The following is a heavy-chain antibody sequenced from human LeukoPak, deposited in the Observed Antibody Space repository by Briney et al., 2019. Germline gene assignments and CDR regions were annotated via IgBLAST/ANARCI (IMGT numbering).Heavy chain of an antibody. CDR1: GFTFSNFW. J-gene: IGHJ3*02. CDR3: AREYCSGGSCYSDAFDI. D-gene: IGHD2-15*01. V-gene: IGHV3-48*04. Sequence: GGSLRLSCAASGFTFSNFWMNWVRQAPGKGLEWVSYISSSGSTIYYADSVKGRFTISRDNAKNSLYLQMNSLRVEDTAVYYCAREYCSGGSCYSDAFDIWGQGTMVTVSS. CDR2: ISSSGSTI.